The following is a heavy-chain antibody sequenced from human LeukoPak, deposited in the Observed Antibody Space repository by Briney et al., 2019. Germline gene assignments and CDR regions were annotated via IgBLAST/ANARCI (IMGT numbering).Heavy chain of an antibody. J-gene: IGHJ3*02. CDR3: ASGTKLIGYAFDI. D-gene: IGHD2-8*01. Sequence: PGGSLRLSCAASGFTVSSNYMSWVRQAPGKGLEWVSVIYSGGSTYYADSVKGRFTISRDNSKDTLYLQMNSLRAEDTAVYYCASGTKLIGYAFDIWGQGTMVTVSS. CDR1: GFTVSSNY. V-gene: IGHV3-53*01. CDR2: IYSGGST.